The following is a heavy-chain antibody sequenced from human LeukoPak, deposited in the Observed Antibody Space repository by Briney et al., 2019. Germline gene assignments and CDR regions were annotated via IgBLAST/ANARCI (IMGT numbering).Heavy chain of an antibody. V-gene: IGHV3-9*01. CDR3: AKDIGARIADYGDYGYYYYGMDV. D-gene: IGHD4-17*01. CDR2: ISWNSGSI. J-gene: IGHJ6*02. Sequence: GGSLRLSCAASGFTFTRYWMHWVRQAPGKGLEWVSGISWNSGSIGYADSVKGRFTISRDNAKNSLYLQMNSLRAEDTALYYCAKDIGARIADYGDYGYYYYGMDVWGQGTTVTVSS. CDR1: GFTFTRYW.